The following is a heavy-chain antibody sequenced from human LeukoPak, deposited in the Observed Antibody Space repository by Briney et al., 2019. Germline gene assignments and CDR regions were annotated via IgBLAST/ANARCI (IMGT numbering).Heavy chain of an antibody. V-gene: IGHV3-21*01. J-gene: IGHJ6*02. Sequence: GGSLRLSCTASEFTFSTYSMNWVRQAPGRGLDWISTINSGGDYIYYADSVKGRFTISRDNAKNSLFLHMHSLRAEDTALYYCAKDPYYDFWSGYYKDYYYYGMDVWGQGTTVTVSS. CDR2: INSGGDYI. D-gene: IGHD3-3*01. CDR3: AKDPYYDFWSGYYKDYYYYGMDV. CDR1: EFTFSTYS.